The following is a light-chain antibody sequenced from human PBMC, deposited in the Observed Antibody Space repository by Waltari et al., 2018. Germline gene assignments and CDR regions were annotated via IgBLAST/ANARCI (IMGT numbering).Light chain of an antibody. J-gene: IGKJ2*01. CDR3: HQYDNWPRT. CDR1: QSVSSN. Sequence: EIVMTQSPATLSVSPGEGATLPCRASQSVSSNLAWYQQKPGQAPRLLIYGASTRATGIPARFSGSGSGTEFTLTISSLQSEDFAVYHCHQYDNWPRTFGQGTKLEIK. V-gene: IGKV3-15*01. CDR2: GAS.